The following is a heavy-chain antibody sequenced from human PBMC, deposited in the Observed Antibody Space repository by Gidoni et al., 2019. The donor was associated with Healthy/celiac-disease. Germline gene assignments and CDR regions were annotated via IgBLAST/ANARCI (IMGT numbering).Heavy chain of an antibody. D-gene: IGHD6-13*01. CDR3: ARDLNSYSPAAGTS. Sequence: QVQLVQSGAEVKKPGASVKVSCKASGYTFTRYYMHVVRQAPGQGLEWLGIINPSGGSTSYAQKFQGRVTMTRDTSTSTGYMELSSLRSEYTAVYYCARDLNSYSPAAGTSWGQGTLVTVSS. J-gene: IGHJ5*02. CDR2: INPSGGST. CDR1: GYTFTRYY. V-gene: IGHV1-46*01.